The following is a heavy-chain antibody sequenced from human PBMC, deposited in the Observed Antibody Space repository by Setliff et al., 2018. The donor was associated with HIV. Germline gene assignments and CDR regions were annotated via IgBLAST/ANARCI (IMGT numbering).Heavy chain of an antibody. Sequence: ASVKVSCKTSGYIFINYYVTWVRQAPGQGLEWVGQISPYNGEVRYAQRFQGRVTMTRETSISTADMELSSLRSDDPAVYYCARGTAPRPASVLEFLEWLFPNWFDPWGQGTLVTVSS. V-gene: IGHV1-8*02. J-gene: IGHJ5*02. CDR3: ARGTAPRPASVLEFLEWLFPNWFDP. D-gene: IGHD3-3*02. CDR1: GYIFINYY. CDR2: ISPYNGEV.